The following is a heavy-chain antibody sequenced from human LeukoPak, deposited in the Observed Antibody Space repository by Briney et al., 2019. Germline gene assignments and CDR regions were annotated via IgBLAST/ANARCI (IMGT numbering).Heavy chain of an antibody. V-gene: IGHV3-30*01. CDR3: ARSCRSGASDY. CDR2: ISYDGSNK. J-gene: IGHJ4*02. D-gene: IGHD1-26*01. CDR1: GFTFSSYA. Sequence: PGGSLRLSCAASGFTFSSYAVHWVRQAPGKGLEWVAVISYDGSNKYYADSVKGRFTISRDNSKNTLYPQMNSLRAEDTAVYYCARSCRSGASDYWGQGTLVTVSS.